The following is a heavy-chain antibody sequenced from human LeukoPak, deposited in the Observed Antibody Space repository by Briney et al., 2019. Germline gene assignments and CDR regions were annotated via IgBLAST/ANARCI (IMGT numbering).Heavy chain of an antibody. CDR3: ARHDRYFYDGSGHITLSFFDY. CDR2: VYYAGST. V-gene: IGHV4-39*01. CDR1: GGSISTSNYL. J-gene: IGHJ4*02. D-gene: IGHD3-22*01. Sequence: KTSETLSRTGSVSGGSISTSNYLWPWIRQPPGKGLEWIGSVYYAGSTQYNPALQSRVTISIDTSKNQFSLNLNSVTAADTAVYYCARHDRYFYDGSGHITLSFFDYWGQGTLVTVSS.